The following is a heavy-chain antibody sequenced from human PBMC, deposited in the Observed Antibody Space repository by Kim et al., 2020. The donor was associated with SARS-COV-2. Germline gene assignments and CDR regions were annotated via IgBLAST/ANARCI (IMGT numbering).Heavy chain of an antibody. CDR2: ITKSSTTI. CDR3: VRDRMGGAFDI. V-gene: IGHV3-48*02. D-gene: IGHD3-16*01. J-gene: IGHJ3*02. Sequence: GGSLRLSCATSGFTFSAYDMNWVRRAPGKGLEWLSFITKSSTTIYYADSVKGRFTISRDNAKNSLYLQMNSLRDEDTALYYCVRDRMGGAFDIWGQGTTV. CDR1: GFTFSAYD.